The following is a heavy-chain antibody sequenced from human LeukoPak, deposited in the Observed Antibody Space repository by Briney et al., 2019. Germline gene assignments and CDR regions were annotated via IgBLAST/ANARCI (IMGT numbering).Heavy chain of an antibody. V-gene: IGHV3-48*04. D-gene: IGHD5-12*01. J-gene: IGHJ4*02. CDR2: ISSSSSTI. CDR3: ARDELGSGYDS. Sequence: GGSLRLSCAASGFTFSSYSMDWVRQAPGKGLEWVSYISSSSSTIYYADSVKGRFTVSRDNAKNSLYLQMNSLRAEDTAVYYCARDELGSGYDSWGQGTLVTVSS. CDR1: GFTFSSYS.